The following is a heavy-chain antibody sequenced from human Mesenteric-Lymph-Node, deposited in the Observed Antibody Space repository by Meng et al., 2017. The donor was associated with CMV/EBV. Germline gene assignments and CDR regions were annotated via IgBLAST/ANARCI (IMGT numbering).Heavy chain of an antibody. CDR3: ARKDYFGSGTLYY. V-gene: IGHV1-18*01. D-gene: IGHD3-10*01. Sequence: KVSGYTCTDYGITWVRQAPGQGLEWIGWISGYSGNTNYAQKLQGRVTMTTDTSTSTAYMELRSLRSDDTAVYYCARKDYFGSGTLYYWGQGTLVTVSS. J-gene: IGHJ4*02. CDR2: ISGYSGNT. CDR1: GYTCTDYG.